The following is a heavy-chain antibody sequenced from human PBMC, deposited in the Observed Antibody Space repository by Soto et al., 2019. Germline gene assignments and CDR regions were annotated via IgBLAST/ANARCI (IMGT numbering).Heavy chain of an antibody. CDR2: LYNTGST. J-gene: IGHJ6*02. CDR3: ARDLGGYWGFTRYPLAA. CDR1: GASISRYY. V-gene: IGHV4-59*01. Sequence: SETLSLTCTVSGASISRYYWSWIRQSPGKGLEWIGYLYNTGSTIYNPSLKSRVTISVDTSKNQFSREMHSVTAADTAVYYCARDLGGYWGFTRYPLAAWGQGPTVT. D-gene: IGHD3-10*01.